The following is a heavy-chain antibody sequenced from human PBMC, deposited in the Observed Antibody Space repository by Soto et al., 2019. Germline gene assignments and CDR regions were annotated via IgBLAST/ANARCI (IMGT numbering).Heavy chain of an antibody. CDR2: SFSRGYS. J-gene: IGHJ5*02. CDR1: GDSISSGGYY. D-gene: IGHD1-26*01. CDR3: KRLIRIGVGLHALGWFDH. Sequence: VQLQESGPGLVKPSQTLALTCTVSGDSISSGGYYWIWIRQSPGKVLERIVYSFSRGYSNNNPALKSSLFITFVTSKNHSSQMLSSVKAAYTVVYYCKRLIRIGVGLHALGWFDHWGHGVHDIVSS. V-gene: IGHV4-31*03.